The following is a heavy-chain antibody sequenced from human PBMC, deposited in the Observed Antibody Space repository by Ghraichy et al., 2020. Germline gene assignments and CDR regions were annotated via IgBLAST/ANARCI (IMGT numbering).Heavy chain of an antibody. V-gene: IGHV3-30*01. CDR2: ILYDGTNK. Sequence: GGSLRLSCAASGFTFKNFAMHWVRQAPGKGLEWVALILYDGTNKFYAASVEGRFTISRDNSNDTLFLEMNSLRADDTAVYYCAARFGDFRGFDYWGPGTPVTVSS. J-gene: IGHJ4*02. D-gene: IGHD3-10*01. CDR3: AARFGDFRGFDY. CDR1: GFTFKNFA.